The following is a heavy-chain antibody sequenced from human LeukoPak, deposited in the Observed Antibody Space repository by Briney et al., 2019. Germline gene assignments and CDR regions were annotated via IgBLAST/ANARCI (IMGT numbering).Heavy chain of an antibody. CDR3: ARDRYSSSSGSNYSYSGMDV. D-gene: IGHD6-6*01. CDR1: GFTLSSNY. Sequence: PGGSLRLSCAASGFTLSSNYMRWVRQATGEGLEWVSVIYRGGGTYSADSLKGRCTISRDTSKNTLYLQRNSLRAEDTAVYYCARDRYSSSSGSNYSYSGMDVWGEGTTGAVSS. CDR2: IYRGGGT. V-gene: IGHV3-66*01. J-gene: IGHJ6*04.